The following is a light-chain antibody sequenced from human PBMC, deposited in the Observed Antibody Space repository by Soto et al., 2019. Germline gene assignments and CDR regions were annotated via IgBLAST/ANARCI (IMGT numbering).Light chain of an antibody. V-gene: IGKV1-8*01. CDR2: AAS. Sequence: RMTQSPSSFSASTGDRVPITCRARQGISSYLAWYQQKPGKAPKLLIYAASTLQSGVPSRFSGSGSGTDFTLTISCLQSEDFATYCCQQYDSYPQDFGQGTKVDIK. CDR3: QQYDSYPQD. CDR1: QGISSY. J-gene: IGKJ2*01.